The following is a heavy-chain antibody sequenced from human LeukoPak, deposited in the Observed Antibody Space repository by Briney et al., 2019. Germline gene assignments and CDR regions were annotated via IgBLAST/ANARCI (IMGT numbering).Heavy chain of an antibody. J-gene: IGHJ4*02. V-gene: IGHV1-2*02. CDR1: GYTFTGYY. CDR2: INPNSGGT. D-gene: IGHD1-26*01. CDR3: ARATSGSYTRFDY. Sequence: GASVKVSCKASGYTFTGYYMHWVRQAPGQGLEWMGWINPNSGGTNYAQKFQGRVTMTRDTSISTAYTELSRLRSDDTAVYYCARATSGSYTRFDYWGQGTLVTVSS.